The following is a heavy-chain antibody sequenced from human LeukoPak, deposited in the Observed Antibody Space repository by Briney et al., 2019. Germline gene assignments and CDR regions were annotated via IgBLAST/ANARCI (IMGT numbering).Heavy chain of an antibody. CDR2: ISYDGSNK. CDR1: GFTFSSYG. Sequence: GGSLRLSCEASGFTFSSYGMHWVRQAPGKGLEWVAVISYDGSNKYYADSVKGRFTISRDNSKNTLYLQMNSLRAEDTAVYYCAKEEEVTAIAYWGQGTLVTVSS. CDR3: AKEEEVTAIAY. V-gene: IGHV3-30*18. D-gene: IGHD2-21*02. J-gene: IGHJ4*02.